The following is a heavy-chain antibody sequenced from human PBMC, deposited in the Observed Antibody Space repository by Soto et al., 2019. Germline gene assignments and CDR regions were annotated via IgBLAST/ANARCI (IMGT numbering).Heavy chain of an antibody. Sequence: ESGGGLVQPGGSLRLSCAASGFTFSSYDMHWVRQATGKGLEWVSAIGTAGDTYYPGSVKGRFTISRENAKNSLYLQMNSLRAGDTAVYYCARVGLSVGVAGTGYFDYWGQGTLVTVSS. D-gene: IGHD6-19*01. V-gene: IGHV3-13*01. CDR3: ARVGLSVGVAGTGYFDY. CDR1: GFTFSSYD. CDR2: IGTAGDT. J-gene: IGHJ4*02.